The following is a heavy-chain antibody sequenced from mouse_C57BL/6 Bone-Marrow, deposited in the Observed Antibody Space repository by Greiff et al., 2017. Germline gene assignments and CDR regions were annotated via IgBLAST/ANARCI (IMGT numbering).Heavy chain of an antibody. D-gene: IGHD4-1*01. J-gene: IGHJ3*01. Sequence: VKLQESGPELVKPGASVKISCKASGYAFSSSWMNWVKQRPGKGLEWIGRIYPGDGDTNYNGKVKGKATLTADKSSRTAYMQLSSLTSEDSAVYFCAKLGPWFAYWGQGTLVTVSA. CDR3: AKLGPWFAY. V-gene: IGHV1-82*01. CDR2: IYPGDGDT. CDR1: GYAFSSSW.